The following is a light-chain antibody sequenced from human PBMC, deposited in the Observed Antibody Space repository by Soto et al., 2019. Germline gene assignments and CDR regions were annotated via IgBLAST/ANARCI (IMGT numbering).Light chain of an antibody. Sequence: DIQMTQSPSSLSASVGDRVTMTCRASQSITTHVNWYQQKPGKAPKLLIYKASSLESGVPSRFSGSGSGTEFTLTISSLQPDDFATYYCQQYNSYWTFDQGTKVEIK. CDR2: KAS. J-gene: IGKJ1*01. V-gene: IGKV1-5*03. CDR3: QQYNSYWT. CDR1: QSITTH.